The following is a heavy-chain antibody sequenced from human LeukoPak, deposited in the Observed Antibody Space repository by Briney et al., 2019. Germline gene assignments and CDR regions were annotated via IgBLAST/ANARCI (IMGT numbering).Heavy chain of an antibody. CDR2: IKQDGSEK. Sequence: PGGSLRLSCAASGFTFSSYWMSWVRQAPGKGLEWVANIKQDGSEKYYVDSVKGRFTISRDNAKNSLYLQMNSLRAEDTAVYYCARACFTYYYDSSGYTEIDYWGQGTLVTVSS. CDR1: GFTFSSYW. J-gene: IGHJ4*02. D-gene: IGHD3-22*01. V-gene: IGHV3-7*01. CDR3: ARACFTYYYDSSGYTEIDY.